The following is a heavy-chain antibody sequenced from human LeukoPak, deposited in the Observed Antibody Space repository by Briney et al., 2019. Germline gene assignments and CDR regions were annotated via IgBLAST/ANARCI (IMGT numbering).Heavy chain of an antibody. Sequence: PGGSLRLSCAASGFTFSSYAMHWVRQAPGKGLEWVAVISYDGSNKYYADSVKGRFTISRDNSKNTLYLQMNSLRAEDTAVYYCARGNRYSSGWYYYYYMDVWGKGTTVTISS. D-gene: IGHD6-19*01. CDR3: ARGNRYSSGWYYYYYMDV. V-gene: IGHV3-30*04. CDR2: ISYDGSNK. J-gene: IGHJ6*03. CDR1: GFTFSSYA.